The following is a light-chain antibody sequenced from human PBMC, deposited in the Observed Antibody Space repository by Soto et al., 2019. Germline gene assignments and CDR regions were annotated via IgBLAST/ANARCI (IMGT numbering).Light chain of an antibody. CDR3: QQSYSLPYT. V-gene: IGKV1-39*01. Sequence: DIQMTQSPSSLSASVGDRVTITCRPSQSIDNLLNWYQQKPGKAPNILIYAASSLQSGVSSRFSGSGSGTDFTLTISSLQPEDSATYDGQQSYSLPYTFGQGTKVEIK. J-gene: IGKJ2*01. CDR1: QSIDNL. CDR2: AAS.